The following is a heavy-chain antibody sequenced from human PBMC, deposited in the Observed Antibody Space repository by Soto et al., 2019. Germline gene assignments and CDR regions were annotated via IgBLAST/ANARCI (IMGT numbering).Heavy chain of an antibody. CDR1: GYTFTSYG. CDR2: ISAYNGNT. Sequence: RASVKVSCKASGYTFTSYGISWVRQAPGQGLEWMGWISAYNGNTNYAQKLQGRVTMTTDTSTSTAYMELRSLRSDDTAVYYCARNYYDSSGYYVGWYFDYWGQGTLVTVSS. D-gene: IGHD3-22*01. CDR3: ARNYYDSSGYYVGWYFDY. J-gene: IGHJ4*02. V-gene: IGHV1-18*01.